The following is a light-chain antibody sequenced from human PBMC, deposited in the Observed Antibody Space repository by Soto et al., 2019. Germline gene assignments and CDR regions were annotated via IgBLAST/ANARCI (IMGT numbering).Light chain of an antibody. J-gene: IGKJ5*01. Sequence: IVMTQSPLSLPVTPGEPASISCRSSQSLLHSNGYNYLDWYLQKPGQSPQLLIYLGSNRASGVPDRFSGGGSGTDFTLKISRVEAEDVGVYYCMQALQTPPTFGQGTRLEIK. CDR3: MQALQTPPT. CDR2: LGS. V-gene: IGKV2-28*01. CDR1: QSLLHSNGYNY.